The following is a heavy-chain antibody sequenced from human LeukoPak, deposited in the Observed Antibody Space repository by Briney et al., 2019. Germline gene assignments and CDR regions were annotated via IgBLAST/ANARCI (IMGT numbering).Heavy chain of an antibody. CDR2: IYYSGST. J-gene: IGHJ4*02. Sequence: PSGTLSLTCAVSGGSISSSNWWSWIRQHPGKGLEWIGYIYYSGSTYYNPSLKSRVTISVDTSKNQFSLKLSSVTAADTAVYYCARASRDRDYYDSSGYWGHWGQGTLVTVSS. D-gene: IGHD3-22*01. CDR3: ARASRDRDYYDSSGYWGH. CDR1: GGSISSSNW. V-gene: IGHV4-31*11.